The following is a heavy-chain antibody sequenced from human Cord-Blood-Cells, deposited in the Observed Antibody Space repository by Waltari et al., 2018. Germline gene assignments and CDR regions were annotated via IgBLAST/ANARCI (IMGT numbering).Heavy chain of an antibody. J-gene: IGHJ3*02. D-gene: IGHD6-6*01. Sequence: EVQLVESGGGLVKPGGSLRLSCAASGFTFSSYSMNWVRQAPGKGLEWVSSISSSSSYIYYADSVKGRFTISRDNAKNSLYLQMNSLRAEDTAVYYCARDFPTWAARSRFAFDIWGQGTMVTVSS. CDR2: ISSSSSYI. V-gene: IGHV3-21*01. CDR3: ARDFPTWAARSRFAFDI. CDR1: GFTFSSYS.